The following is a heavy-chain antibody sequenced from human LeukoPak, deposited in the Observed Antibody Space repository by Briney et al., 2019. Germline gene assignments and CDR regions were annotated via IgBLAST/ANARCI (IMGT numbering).Heavy chain of an antibody. CDR2: ISYDGSNK. J-gene: IGHJ4*02. D-gene: IGHD1-26*01. Sequence: GGSLRLSCAASGFTFSSYGMHWVRQAPGKGLEWVAVISYDGSNKYYADSVKGRFTISRDNSKNTLYLQMNSLRAEDTAVYYCAKGDIRIVGAKRGSVFDYWGQGTLVTVSS. V-gene: IGHV3-30*18. CDR3: AKGDIRIVGAKRGSVFDY. CDR1: GFTFSSYG.